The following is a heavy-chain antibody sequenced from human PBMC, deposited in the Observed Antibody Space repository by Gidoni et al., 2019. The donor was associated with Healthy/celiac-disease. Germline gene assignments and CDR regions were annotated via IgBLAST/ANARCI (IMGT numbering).Heavy chain of an antibody. Sequence: QVQLVQCGAEVKKPGSSVKVSCKASGGTFSSYAIRWVRQAPGQGLEWMGRLIPIFGIANYAQKFQGRVTITAEKSTSTAYMKLRSLRSEDTDVYYCASRGYSNENLDNWGQGTLVTVSS. CDR1: GGTFSSYA. J-gene: IGHJ4*02. D-gene: IGHD5-18*01. V-gene: IGHV1-69*04. CDR2: LIPIFGIA. CDR3: ASRGYSNENLDN.